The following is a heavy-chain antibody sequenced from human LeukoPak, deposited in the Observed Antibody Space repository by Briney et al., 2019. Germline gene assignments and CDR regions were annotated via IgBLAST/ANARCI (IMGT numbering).Heavy chain of an antibody. CDR1: GGSISSSSYY. CDR2: IYYSGST. Sequence: MASETLSLTCTVSGGSISSSSYYWGWIRQPPGKGLEWIGSIYYSGSTYYNPSLKSRVTISVDTSKNQFSLKLSSVTAADTAVYYCAAGIAVPDAFDIWGQGTMVTVSS. J-gene: IGHJ3*02. CDR3: AAGIAVPDAFDI. D-gene: IGHD6-19*01. V-gene: IGHV4-39*07.